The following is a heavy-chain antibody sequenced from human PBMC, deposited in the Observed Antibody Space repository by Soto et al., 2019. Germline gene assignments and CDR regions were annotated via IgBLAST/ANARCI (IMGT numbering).Heavy chain of an antibody. CDR2: ISGSGGST. CDR3: AKEPPHPIAQPEYYFDY. V-gene: IGHV3-23*01. CDR1: GFTFSSYA. D-gene: IGHD6-13*01. Sequence: GGSLRLSCAASGFTFSSYAMSWVRQAPGKGLEWVSAISGSGGSTYYADSVKGRFTISRDNSKNTLYLQMNSLRAEDTAVYYCAKEPPHPIAQPEYYFDYWGQGTLVTVSS. J-gene: IGHJ4*02.